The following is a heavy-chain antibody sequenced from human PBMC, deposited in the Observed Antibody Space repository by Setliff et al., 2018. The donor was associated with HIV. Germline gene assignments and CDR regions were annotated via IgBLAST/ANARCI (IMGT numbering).Heavy chain of an antibody. D-gene: IGHD3-22*01. J-gene: IGHJ4*02. Sequence: LSLTCAVSGGTFSFHYYTWIRQSPLRGLEWIGNIYHTGSSYYNPSLNDRATISLDTSMNQFSLKLNSVTAADTAVYYCARDVLDLVISVYGFWGQGIPVTVSS. CDR1: GGTFSFHY. CDR3: ARDVLDLVISVYGF. CDR2: IYHTGSS. V-gene: IGHV4-34*01.